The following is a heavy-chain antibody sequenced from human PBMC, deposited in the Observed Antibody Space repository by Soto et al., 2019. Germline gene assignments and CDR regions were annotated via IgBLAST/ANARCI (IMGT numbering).Heavy chain of an antibody. J-gene: IGHJ3*02. CDR2: IYSAGNT. D-gene: IGHD4-4*01. CDR3: ARELAYSSSLDDFDM. V-gene: IGHV3-66*01. Sequence: GGSLRLSCSASCFTVSSNYMSLVRQAPGQGLKWISIIYSAGNTYYADSVKGRFTISRDNSKNTLYLQMNSLGAEDTAVYYCARELAYSSSLDDFDMWGQGTMVTV. CDR1: CFTVSSNY.